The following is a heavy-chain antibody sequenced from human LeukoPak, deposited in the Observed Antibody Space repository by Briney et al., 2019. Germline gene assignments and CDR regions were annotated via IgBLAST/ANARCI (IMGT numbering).Heavy chain of an antibody. J-gene: IGHJ4*02. D-gene: IGHD3-22*01. CDR1: GGPITDYY. Sequence: PSETLSLTCTVSGGPITDYYWSWIRQPAGKKLEYIGRMFASGSYYYNPSFKGRVTMSVDTSKKQASLNLASVTAADTAIYYCARDRPGSGSYYSHFDAWGQGILVTVSS. CDR2: MFASGSY. CDR3: ARDRPGSGSYYSHFDA. V-gene: IGHV4-4*07.